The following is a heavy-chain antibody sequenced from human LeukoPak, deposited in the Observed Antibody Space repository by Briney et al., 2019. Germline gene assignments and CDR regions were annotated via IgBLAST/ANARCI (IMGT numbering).Heavy chain of an antibody. CDR2: MNPNSGNT. D-gene: IGHD1-14*01. CDR3: ARGGWGEPFDY. CDR1: GYTFISYD. J-gene: IGHJ4*02. V-gene: IGHV1-8*03. Sequence: ASVKVSCKPSGYTFISYDINWVRQATGQGLEWMGWMNPNSGNTGYAQKFQGRVTITRDTSINTAYMELSSLTSEDTAVYYCARGGWGEPFDYWSQGTLVTVSS.